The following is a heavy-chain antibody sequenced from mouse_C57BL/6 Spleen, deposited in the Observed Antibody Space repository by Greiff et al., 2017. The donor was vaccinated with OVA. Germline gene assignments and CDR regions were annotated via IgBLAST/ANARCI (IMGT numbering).Heavy chain of an antibody. CDR3: ARVQLTGTRDAMDY. V-gene: IGHV1-55*01. CDR1: GYTFTSYR. CDR2: IYPGSGST. J-gene: IGHJ4*01. D-gene: IGHD4-1*01. Sequence: QVQLQQPGAELVKPGASVKMSCKASGYTFTSYRITWVKQRPGQGLEWIGDIYPGSGSTNYNEKFKSKATLTVDTSSSPTYMQLSSLTSEDSAVYYCARVQLTGTRDAMDYWGQGTSVTVSS.